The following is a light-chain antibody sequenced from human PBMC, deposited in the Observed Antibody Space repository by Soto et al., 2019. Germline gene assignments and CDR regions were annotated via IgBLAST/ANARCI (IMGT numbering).Light chain of an antibody. CDR1: SSDVGGYNY. V-gene: IGLV2-14*01. Sequence: QSPLPQPASVSGTPAHAITISCTGTSSDVGGYNYVSWYQHHPGKAPKLIIYEVSYRPSGVSNRFSGSKSGNTASLTISGLQADDEADYYCCSYTSTSTNVFGTGTKVTVL. CDR3: CSYTSTSTNV. J-gene: IGLJ1*01. CDR2: EVS.